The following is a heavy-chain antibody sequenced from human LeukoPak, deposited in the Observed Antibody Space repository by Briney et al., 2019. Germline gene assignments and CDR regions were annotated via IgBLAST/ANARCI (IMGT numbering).Heavy chain of an antibody. D-gene: IGHD3-16*01. V-gene: IGHV4-39*07. J-gene: IGHJ4*02. CDR3: ASVWAPGQGQILDH. CDR2: MSHSGTT. CDR1: GGSLISTDHH. Sequence: SETLSLTCVVSGGSLISTDHHWGWIRQPPGKGLEWIGSMSHSGTTYYNPSLMSRVTMSVDTTKNYFSLQLSSVTAADTAVYFCASVWAPGQGQILDHWSRGTLVTVS.